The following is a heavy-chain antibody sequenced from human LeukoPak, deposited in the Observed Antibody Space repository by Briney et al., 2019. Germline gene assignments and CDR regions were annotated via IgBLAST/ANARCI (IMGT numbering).Heavy chain of an antibody. CDR1: GYTLTELS. CDR2: FDPEDGET. V-gene: IGHV1-24*01. J-gene: IGHJ4*02. D-gene: IGHD3-22*01. CDR3: ATGRGGYYLRPFDC. Sequence: ASVKVSCKVSGYTLTELSMHWVRQAPGKGLEWMGGFDPEDGETIYAQKFQGRVTMTEDTSTDTAYMELSSLRSEDTAVYYCATGRGGYYLRPFDCWGQGTLVTVTS.